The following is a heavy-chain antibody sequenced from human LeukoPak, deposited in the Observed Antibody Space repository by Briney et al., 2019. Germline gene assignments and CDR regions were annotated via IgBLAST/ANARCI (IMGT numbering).Heavy chain of an antibody. CDR1: GGSSSGYY. J-gene: IGHJ4*02. D-gene: IGHD1-14*01. CDR2: INHSGNT. V-gene: IGHV4-34*01. CDR3: ASSPNPQLFDY. Sequence: SEALSLTCAVSGGSSSGYYWSWIRQPPGKGLEWIGEINHSGNTKYNPSLKSRVTISIDTSGNQFSVKVTSVTAADTAVYYCASSPNPQLFDYWGQGTLVTVSS.